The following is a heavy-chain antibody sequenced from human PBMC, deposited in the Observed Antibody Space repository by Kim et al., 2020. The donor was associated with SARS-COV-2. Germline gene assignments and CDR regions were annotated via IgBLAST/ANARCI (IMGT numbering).Heavy chain of an antibody. CDR1: GFTFSNAW. Sequence: GGSLRLSCAASGFTFSNAWMSWVRQAPGKGLEWVGRIKSKTDGGTTDYAAPVKGRFTISRDDSKNTLYLQMNSLKTEDTAVYYCTTGSHYGSGLTAKDYYWGQGTLVTVSS. J-gene: IGHJ4*02. V-gene: IGHV3-15*01. D-gene: IGHD3-10*01. CDR2: IKSKTDGGTT. CDR3: TTGSHYGSGLTAKDYY.